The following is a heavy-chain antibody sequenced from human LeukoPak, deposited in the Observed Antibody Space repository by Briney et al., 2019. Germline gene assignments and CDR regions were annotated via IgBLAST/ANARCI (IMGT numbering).Heavy chain of an antibody. J-gene: IGHJ6*03. D-gene: IGHD1-26*01. CDR2: IIPIFGTA. V-gene: IGHV1-69*06. CDR1: GGTFSSYA. Sequence: ASVTVSCKASGGTFSSYAISWVRQAPGQGLEWMGGIIPIFGTANYAQKFQGRVTITADKSTSTAYMELSSLRSEDTAVYYCARGGGELLSSRLAYMDVWGKGTTVTVSS. CDR3: ARGGGELLSSRLAYMDV.